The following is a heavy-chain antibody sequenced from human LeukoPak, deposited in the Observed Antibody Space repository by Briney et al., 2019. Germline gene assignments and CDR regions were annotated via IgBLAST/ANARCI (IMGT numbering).Heavy chain of an antibody. J-gene: IGHJ3*02. CDR2: ISYDGSNK. Sequence: GRSLRLSCAASGFTFSSYGMHWVRQAPGKGLEWVAVISYDGSNKYYADSVKGRFTISRDNSKNTLYLQMNSLRAEDTAVYYCAKEIRWLQSMTYAFDIWGQGTMVTVSS. CDR3: AKEIRWLQSMTYAFDI. CDR1: GFTFSSYG. D-gene: IGHD5-12*01. V-gene: IGHV3-30*18.